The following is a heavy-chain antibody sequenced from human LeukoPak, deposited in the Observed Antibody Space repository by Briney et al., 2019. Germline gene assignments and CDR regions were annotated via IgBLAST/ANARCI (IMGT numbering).Heavy chain of an antibody. J-gene: IGHJ4*02. CDR2: MNPNNGNT. V-gene: IGHV1-18*01. CDR3: ARGFGSSGWSSD. CDR1: GYTFTSYG. D-gene: IGHD6-19*01. Sequence: ASVKVSCKASGYTFTSYGISWVRQAPGQGLEWMGWMNPNNGNTNYAQKLQGRVTMTTDTSTSTAYMELRSLRSDDTAVYYCARGFGSSGWSSDWGQGTLVTVSS.